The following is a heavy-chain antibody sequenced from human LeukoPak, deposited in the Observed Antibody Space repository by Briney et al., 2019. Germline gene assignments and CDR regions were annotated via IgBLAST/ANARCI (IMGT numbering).Heavy chain of an antibody. CDR1: RFTFSSYS. CDR2: ISSSSSYI. J-gene: IGHJ4*02. D-gene: IGHD2-8*01. CDR3: ARVFRRYCTNGVCYIPKYFDY. Sequence: PGGSLRLSCAASRFTFSSYSMNWVRQAPGKGLEWVSSISSSSSYIYYADSVKGRFTISRDNAKNSLYLQMNSLRAEDTAVYYCARVFRRYCTNGVCYIPKYFDYWGQGTLVTVSS. V-gene: IGHV3-21*01.